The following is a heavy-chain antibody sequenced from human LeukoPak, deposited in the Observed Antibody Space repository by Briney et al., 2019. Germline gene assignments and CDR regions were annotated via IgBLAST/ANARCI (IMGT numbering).Heavy chain of an antibody. V-gene: IGHV1-2*02. CDR1: GYTFTGYY. CDR2: INPNSGGT. J-gene: IGHJ5*02. Sequence: GASVKVSCKASGYTFTGYYMHWVRQAPGQGLEWMGWINPNSGGTNYAQKFQGRVTMTRDTSISTAYMELSRLRSDDTAVYYCARSYYDSSGYYYGWFDPWGQGTLVTVSS. CDR3: ARSYYDSSGYYYGWFDP. D-gene: IGHD3-22*01.